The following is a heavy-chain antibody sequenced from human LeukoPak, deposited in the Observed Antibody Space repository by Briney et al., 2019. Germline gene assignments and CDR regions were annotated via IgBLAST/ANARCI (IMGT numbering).Heavy chain of an antibody. Sequence: PSETLSLTCTVSGGSISSSSYYWGWIRQPPGKGLEWIGSIYYSGSTYYNPSLKSRVTISVDTSKNQFSLKLSSVTAADTAVYYCASNYDILTGYYTIPEFSIGYWGQGTLVTVSS. D-gene: IGHD3-9*01. CDR1: GGSISSSSYY. V-gene: IGHV4-39*01. J-gene: IGHJ4*02. CDR3: ASNYDILTGYYTIPEFSIGY. CDR2: IYYSGST.